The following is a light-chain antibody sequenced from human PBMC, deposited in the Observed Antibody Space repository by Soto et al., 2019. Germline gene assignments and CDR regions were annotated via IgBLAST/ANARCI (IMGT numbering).Light chain of an antibody. CDR3: QQYRNWPPIT. J-gene: IGKJ5*01. CDR1: QSVGSN. CDR2: DAS. Sequence: EIAMTQSPATLSLSPGERATLSCGASQSVGSNLAWYQKKPGQAPRLVIYDASTRATGIPARFSGSGSGTEFTLTISSLQSEDFAVYYCQQYRNWPPITFGQGTRLEIK. V-gene: IGKV3-15*01.